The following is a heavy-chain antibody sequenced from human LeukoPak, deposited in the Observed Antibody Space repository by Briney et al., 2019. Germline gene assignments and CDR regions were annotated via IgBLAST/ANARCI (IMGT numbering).Heavy chain of an antibody. CDR2: IYNGGST. CDR1: GLSFSSNY. V-gene: IGHV3-53*01. Sequence: GSLRLSCAASGLSFSSNYMSWVRQAPGKGLEWVSVIYNGGSTYYADSVEGRFTISRDDSKNTLYLQMISLIGDDDAVYYWSTTKTPRVGGYYFDSWGQGILVTVSS. J-gene: IGHJ4*02. D-gene: IGHD1-26*01. CDR3: STTKTPRVGGYYFDS.